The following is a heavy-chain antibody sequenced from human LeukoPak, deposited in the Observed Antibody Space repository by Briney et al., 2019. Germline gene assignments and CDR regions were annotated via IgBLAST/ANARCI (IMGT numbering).Heavy chain of an antibody. CDR2: ISGSGGST. CDR1: GFTFSSYA. D-gene: IGHD2-2*01. CDR3: AKGEYCSSTSCQPDY. J-gene: IGHJ4*02. Sequence: GGSLRLSCAASGFTFSSYAMSWVRQAPGKGLEWVSAISGSGGSTYYADSVKGRFTISRDNSKNTLYLQMNCLRAEDTAVYYCAKGEYCSSTSCQPDYWGQGTLVTVSS. V-gene: IGHV3-23*01.